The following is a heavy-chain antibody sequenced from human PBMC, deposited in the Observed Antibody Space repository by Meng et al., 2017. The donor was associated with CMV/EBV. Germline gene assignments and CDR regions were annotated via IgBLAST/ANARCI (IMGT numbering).Heavy chain of an antibody. V-gene: IGHV3-23*01. CDR3: AKNLGIGGGTPFDD. D-gene: IGHD3-16*01. Sequence: SGIPFRSWTEAWGRQVREKGLEGVAAISGGGDNTYYADSVWGQFTISRDNSKNTLYLQMNSLRAEDTAVYYCAKNLGIGGGTPFDDWGRGTLVTVSS. CDR2: ISGGGDNT. J-gene: IGHJ4*02. CDR1: GIPFRSWT.